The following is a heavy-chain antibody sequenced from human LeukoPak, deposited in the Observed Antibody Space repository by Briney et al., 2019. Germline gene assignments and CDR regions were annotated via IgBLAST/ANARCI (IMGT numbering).Heavy chain of an antibody. CDR2: IRWDGDST. Sequence: GRSLRLSCAASGCTFDDYAMHWVHQSPGKGLEWVSLIRWDGDSTYYADSVKGRFTISRDNSKNSLYLQMNSLRPENTAFYYCAKDTTSSGWDGGFDYWGQGTLVTVSS. V-gene: IGHV3-43D*04. J-gene: IGHJ4*02. D-gene: IGHD6-19*01. CDR3: AKDTTSSGWDGGFDY. CDR1: GCTFDDYA.